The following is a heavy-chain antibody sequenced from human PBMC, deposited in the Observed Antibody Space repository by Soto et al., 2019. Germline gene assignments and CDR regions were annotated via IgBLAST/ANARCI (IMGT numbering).Heavy chain of an antibody. J-gene: IGHJ4*02. V-gene: IGHV3-30*18. CDR2: ISYDGSNK. Sequence: LRLSCAASGFTFSSYGMHWVRQAPGKGLEWVAVISYDGSNKYYADSVKGRFTISRDNSKNTLYLQMNSLRAEDTAVYYCANSSFDYWGQGTLVTVSS. CDR3: ANSSFDY. CDR1: GFTFSSYG.